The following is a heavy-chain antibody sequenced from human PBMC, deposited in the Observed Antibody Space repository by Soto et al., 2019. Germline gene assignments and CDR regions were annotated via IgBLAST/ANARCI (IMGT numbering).Heavy chain of an antibody. Sequence: ASVKVSCKASGYTFTSYDINWVRQATGQGLEWMGWMNPNSGNTGYAQKFQGRVTMTRNTSISTAYMELSSLRSEDTAVYYCASAWYSSSWYLGYFDYWGQGTLVTVSS. CDR2: MNPNSGNT. J-gene: IGHJ4*02. CDR1: GYTFTSYD. CDR3: ASAWYSSSWYLGYFDY. D-gene: IGHD6-13*01. V-gene: IGHV1-8*01.